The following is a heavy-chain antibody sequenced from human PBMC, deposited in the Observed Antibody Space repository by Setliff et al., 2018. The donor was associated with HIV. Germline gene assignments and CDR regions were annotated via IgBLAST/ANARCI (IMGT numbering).Heavy chain of an antibody. J-gene: IGHJ5*02. D-gene: IGHD4-17*01. CDR3: ARVVPEVVYGAYWFDP. V-gene: IGHV4-4*07. Sequence: SETLSLTCSVPGGSMSTYYWSWIRQPAGKRLEWIGRVYTSGSTIYNPSLRSRVTMSVDTSKSQFSLKLNSVAAADTAVYYCARVVPEVVYGAYWFDPWGQGTLVTVSS. CDR1: GGSMSTYY. CDR2: VYTSGST.